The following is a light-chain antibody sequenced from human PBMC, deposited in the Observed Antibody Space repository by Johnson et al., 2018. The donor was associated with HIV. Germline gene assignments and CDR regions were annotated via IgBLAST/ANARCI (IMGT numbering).Light chain of an antibody. J-gene: IGLJ1*01. CDR1: SSNIGNNY. CDR2: ENN. Sequence: QSVLTQPPSVSAAPGQKVTISCSGSSSNIGNNYVSWYQQLPGTAPKLLIYENNKRPSGIPDRFSGSKSGTSATLAITGLQTGDEADYYCGTWDGRLSFGGVIGTGTKVTVL. CDR3: GTWDGRLSFGGV. V-gene: IGLV1-51*02.